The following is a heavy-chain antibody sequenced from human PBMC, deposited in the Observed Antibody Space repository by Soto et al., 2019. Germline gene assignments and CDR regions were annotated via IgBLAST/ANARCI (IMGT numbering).Heavy chain of an antibody. CDR3: ARRGSREWGAPVTAYDV. Sequence: QQQLQESGPGLLKPSETLSLTCTVSGGSISSTIYYWDWIRQSPGKGLEWIGSVYYSGRTYYNPSLNSRVTISVDTSKNQFSLNLNSVIAADTAVYHCARRGSREWGAPVTAYDVWGQGTLVTVSS. D-gene: IGHD3-3*01. CDR2: VYYSGRT. CDR1: GGSISSTIYY. V-gene: IGHV4-39*01. J-gene: IGHJ3*01.